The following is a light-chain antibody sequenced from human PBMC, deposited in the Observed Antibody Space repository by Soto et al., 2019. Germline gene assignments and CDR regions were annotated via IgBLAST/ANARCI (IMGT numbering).Light chain of an antibody. CDR3: CSYAGSSTFYV. CDR2: EGS. CDR1: SSDVGSYNL. Sequence: QSALTQPASVSGCPGQSITISCTGTSSDVGSYNLVSWYQQHPGKAPKLMIYEGSKRPSGVSNRFSGSKSGNTASLTISGLQAEDEAVYYCCSYAGSSTFYVLGTGTKVTVL. V-gene: IGLV2-23*03. J-gene: IGLJ1*01.